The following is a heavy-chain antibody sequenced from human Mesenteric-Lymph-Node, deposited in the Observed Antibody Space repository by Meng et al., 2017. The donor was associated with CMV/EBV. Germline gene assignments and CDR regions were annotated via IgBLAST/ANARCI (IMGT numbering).Heavy chain of an antibody. Sequence: SSKGSGAVSTSFSYQSVRREPRRRHQWWDGMNHHSGVSYYYPNLQSRVTMTRDTSTNQVSLEPSSLRSADTAVYYCARVQRATLSRRRLIYFDYWGQGTLVTVSS. CDR1: GAVSTSFS. CDR2: MNHHSGVS. CDR3: ARVQRATLSRRRLIYFDY. J-gene: IGHJ4*02. V-gene: IGHV1-2*02. D-gene: IGHD3-16*01.